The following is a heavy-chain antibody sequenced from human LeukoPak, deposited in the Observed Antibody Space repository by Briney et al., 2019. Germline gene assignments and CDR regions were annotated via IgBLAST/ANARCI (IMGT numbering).Heavy chain of an antibody. Sequence: GGSLRLSCAASGFTFSSYSMNWVRQAPGKGLEWVSAISGSGGSTYYADSVKGRFTISRDNSKNTLYLQMNSLRAEDTAVYYCAKDDRGSGWPTYYYYYGMDVWGQGTTVTVSS. CDR3: AKDDRGSGWPTYYYYYGMDV. V-gene: IGHV3-23*01. CDR2: ISGSGGST. CDR1: GFTFSSYS. J-gene: IGHJ6*02. D-gene: IGHD6-19*01.